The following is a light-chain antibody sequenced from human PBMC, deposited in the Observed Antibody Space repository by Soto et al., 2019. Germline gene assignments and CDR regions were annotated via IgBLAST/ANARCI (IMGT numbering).Light chain of an antibody. J-gene: IGKJ2*01. Sequence: EMEVTQIPGTLSLSPGERATLSCRTGQTVTSNYLAWYQQNPGQAPRLLIYGASSRATGIPDRFSGSGSGTDFTLTISRLEPEDFAVYYCQQYGPSPTFGPGTKLEIK. V-gene: IGKV3-20*01. CDR3: QQYGPSPT. CDR1: QTVTSNY. CDR2: GAS.